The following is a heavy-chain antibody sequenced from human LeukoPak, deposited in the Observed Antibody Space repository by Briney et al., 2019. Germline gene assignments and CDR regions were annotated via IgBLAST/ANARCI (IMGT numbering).Heavy chain of an antibody. CDR2: ISGGGDK. J-gene: IGHJ4*02. CDR3: AKDVNSGGYYLGFGY. V-gene: IGHV3-23*01. CDR1: GFTFSTYA. D-gene: IGHD3-22*01. Sequence: GGSLRLSCAASGFTFSTYAMSWVRQAPGKGLEWVTTISGGGDKQYADHVKGRFTVSRDDSKNTLYLQMNSLRAEDTALYYCAKDVNSGGYYLGFGYWGQGTLVTVSS.